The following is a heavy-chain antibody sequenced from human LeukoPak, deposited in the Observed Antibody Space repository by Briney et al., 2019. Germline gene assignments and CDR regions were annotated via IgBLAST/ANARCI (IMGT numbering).Heavy chain of an antibody. CDR1: GFTFSSYA. CDR3: AKDPRRYSNYFDY. Sequence: PGGSLRLSCAASGFTFSSYAMSWVRQAPGKGLERVSAISGSGGSTYYADSVKGRFTISRDNSKNTLYLQMNSLRAEDTAVYYCAKDPRRYSNYFDYWGQGTLVTVSS. D-gene: IGHD4-4*01. V-gene: IGHV3-23*01. CDR2: ISGSGGST. J-gene: IGHJ4*02.